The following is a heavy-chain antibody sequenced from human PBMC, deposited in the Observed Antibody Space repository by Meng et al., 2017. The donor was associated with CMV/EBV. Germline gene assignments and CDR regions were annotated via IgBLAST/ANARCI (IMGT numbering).Heavy chain of an antibody. V-gene: IGHV3-23*03. CDR3: AKDNSSYDSSGYLDY. J-gene: IGHJ4*02. Sequence: GGSLRLSCAASGFTFSSHAMSWVRQAPGKGLEWVSVIYSGGSSTYYADSVKGRFTISRDNSKNTLYLQMNSLRAEDTAVYYCAKDNSSYDSSGYLDYWGQGTLVTVSS. CDR2: IYSGGSST. CDR1: GFTFSSHA. D-gene: IGHD3-22*01.